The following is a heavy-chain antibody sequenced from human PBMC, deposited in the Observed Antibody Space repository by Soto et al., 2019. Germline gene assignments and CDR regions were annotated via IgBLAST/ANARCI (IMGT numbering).Heavy chain of an antibody. CDR2: ISDSGGST. V-gene: IGHV3-23*01. CDR1: GFTFSSYA. J-gene: IGHJ4*02. CDR3: ARVLGSGYDRRRSDY. D-gene: IGHD5-12*01. Sequence: EAQLLESGGGLVQPGGSLRLSCAASGFTFSSYAMSWVRQAPGKGLEWVSGISDSGGSTKYADSVKGRFTISRDNSNNTLYLQMNSLRAEDTAVYYCARVLGSGYDRRRSDYWGQGTTVTVSS.